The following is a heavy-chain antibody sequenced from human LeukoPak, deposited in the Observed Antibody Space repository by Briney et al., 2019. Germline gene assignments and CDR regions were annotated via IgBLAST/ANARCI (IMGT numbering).Heavy chain of an antibody. Sequence: PGGSLRLSCAASGFSFNTYSMNWVRQTPGKGLEWVSSISDSGSNTYYADSVTGRFTISRDNSKNTVYLQLNSLRAEDTAIYYCANSCSSSSAFYFDYWGQGTLVTVSS. CDR3: ANSCSSSSAFYFDY. CDR2: ISDSGSNT. V-gene: IGHV3-23*01. J-gene: IGHJ4*02. CDR1: GFSFNTYS. D-gene: IGHD6-6*01.